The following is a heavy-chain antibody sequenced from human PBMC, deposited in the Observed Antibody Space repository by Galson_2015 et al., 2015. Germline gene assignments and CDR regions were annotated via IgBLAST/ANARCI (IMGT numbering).Heavy chain of an antibody. Sequence: SLRLSCAASGFTFSSYAMHWVRQAPGKGLEWVAVISYDGSNKYYADSVKGRFTISRDNSKNTLYLQMNSLRAEDTAVYYCARDVQDAFEIWGQGTMVTVSS. J-gene: IGHJ3*02. CDR1: GFTFSSYA. CDR2: ISYDGSNK. CDR3: ARDVQDAFEI. V-gene: IGHV3-30-3*01.